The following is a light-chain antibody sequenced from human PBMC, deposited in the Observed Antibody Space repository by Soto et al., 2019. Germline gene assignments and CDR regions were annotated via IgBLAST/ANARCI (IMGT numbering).Light chain of an antibody. V-gene: IGKV1-9*01. CDR1: QGISSY. CDR2: AAS. J-gene: IGKJ5*01. Sequence: DIQLTHSPSFLSASVGDRVTITCRASQGISSYLAWYQQKPGKAPKLLIYAASTLQSGVPSRFSGSGSGTEFTLPISSLQPEDFAAYYCQQHNSYPITFGQGTRLEIK. CDR3: QQHNSYPIT.